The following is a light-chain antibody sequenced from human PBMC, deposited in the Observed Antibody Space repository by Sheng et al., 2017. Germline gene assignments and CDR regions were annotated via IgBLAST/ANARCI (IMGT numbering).Light chain of an antibody. CDR1: QSVSSN. Sequence: EIVMTQSPATLSVSPGERATLSCRASQSVSSNLAWYQQKPGQAPRLLIYGASIRATGIPARFSGSGSGTEFTLTISILQSEDFAVYYCQQYDTWQTFGQGTKVEI. J-gene: IGKJ1*01. CDR2: GAS. CDR3: QQYDTWQT. V-gene: IGKV3D-15*03.